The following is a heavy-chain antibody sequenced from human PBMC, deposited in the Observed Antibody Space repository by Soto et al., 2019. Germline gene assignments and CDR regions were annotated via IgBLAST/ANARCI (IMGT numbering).Heavy chain of an antibody. J-gene: IGHJ4*02. Sequence: SQTLSLTCAISGDSVSSNSAAWNWIRQSPSRGLEWLGRTYYRSKWFNNYELSVKSRITINQDASKNQLSLQLNSVTPEDTAVYYCSRGDQGFDYWGQGILLSVSS. CDR2: TYYRSKWFN. D-gene: IGHD3-16*01. CDR1: GDSVSSNSAA. V-gene: IGHV6-1*01. CDR3: SRGDQGFDY.